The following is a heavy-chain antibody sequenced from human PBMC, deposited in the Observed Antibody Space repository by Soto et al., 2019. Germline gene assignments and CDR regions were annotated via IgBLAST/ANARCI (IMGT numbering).Heavy chain of an antibody. CDR2: INPNSGGT. Sequence: ASVNVSCKASGYTFTGYYMHWVRQAPGQGLGWMGWINPNSGGTNYAQKFQGRVTMTRDTSISTAYMELSRLRSDDSAVYYCARLVLEQLPLGPEASFDPWCQGCLVT. CDR1: GYTFTGYY. J-gene: IGHJ5*01. D-gene: IGHD2-2*01. V-gene: IGHV1-2*02. CDR3: ARLVLEQLPLGPEASFDP.